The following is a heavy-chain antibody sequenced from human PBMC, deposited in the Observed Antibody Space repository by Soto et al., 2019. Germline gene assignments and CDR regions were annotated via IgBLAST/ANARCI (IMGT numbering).Heavy chain of an antibody. D-gene: IGHD3-10*01. CDR1: GYSVTSYW. J-gene: IGHJ5*02. CDR2: IYPGDSDT. V-gene: IGHV5-51*01. Sequence: XESLKISGKGCGYSVTSYWIGWVRQMPGKGLEWMGIIYPGDSDTRYSPSFQGQVTISADKSISTAYLQWSSLKASDTAMYYCARHLDYGSGSYSDPSGHGSLVTVSS. CDR3: ARHLDYGSGSYSDP.